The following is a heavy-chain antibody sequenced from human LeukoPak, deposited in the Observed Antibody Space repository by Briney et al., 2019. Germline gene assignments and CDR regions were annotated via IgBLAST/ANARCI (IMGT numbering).Heavy chain of an antibody. CDR1: GFTFSSYA. J-gene: IGHJ4*02. CDR2: ISGSGDNT. Sequence: GGSLRLSCAASGFTFSSYAMSWVRQAPGKGPEWVPGISGSGDNTYYADSVKGRFTISRDNSKNTLYVQVNSLGTEDTAAYYCAKGSYYDSSGSFYFDYWGQGTLVTVSS. D-gene: IGHD3-22*01. CDR3: AKGSYYDSSGSFYFDY. V-gene: IGHV3-23*01.